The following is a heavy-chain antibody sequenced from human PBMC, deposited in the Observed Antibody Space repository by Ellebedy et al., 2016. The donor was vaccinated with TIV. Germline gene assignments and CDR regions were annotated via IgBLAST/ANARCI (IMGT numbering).Heavy chain of an antibody. CDR2: CYYSGST. CDR1: GGSISRSNYY. V-gene: IGHV4-39*01. Sequence: GSLRLSXTVSGGSISRSNYYWGWIRQPPGKGLEWIGSCYYSGSTYYNPSLKSRATISVDTSKNQFSLKLNSVTAADTAIYYCAKTSGASRTIDYWGQGTLVTVSS. J-gene: IGHJ4*01. CDR3: AKTSGASRTIDY. D-gene: IGHD2-15*01.